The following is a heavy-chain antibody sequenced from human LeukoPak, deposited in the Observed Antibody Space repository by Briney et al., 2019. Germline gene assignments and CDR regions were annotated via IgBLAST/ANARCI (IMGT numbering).Heavy chain of an antibody. J-gene: IGHJ4*02. Sequence: SETLSLTCTVSGXSITSGGYFWSWIRQHPGKGPEWIGYMHYSESANYNPSLKSRVTISVDTSKNQISLRVNSVTAADTAVYYCARERGRLVDYWGQGSLVTVSS. D-gene: IGHD6-25*01. CDR2: MHYSESA. V-gene: IGHV4-31*03. CDR1: GXSITSGGYF. CDR3: ARERGRLVDY.